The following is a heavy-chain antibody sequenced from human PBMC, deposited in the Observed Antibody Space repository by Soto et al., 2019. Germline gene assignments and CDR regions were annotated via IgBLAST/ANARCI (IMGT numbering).Heavy chain of an antibody. J-gene: IGHJ4*02. Sequence: GASVKVSCKASGGTFSSYAISWVRQAPGQGLEWMGGIIPIFGTANYAQKFHGRVTITADESTSTAYMELSSLRSEDTAVYYCVSYRDSSGYYYRHSPTYYFDYWGQGTLVTVSS. D-gene: IGHD3-22*01. CDR2: IIPIFGTA. V-gene: IGHV1-69*13. CDR1: GGTFSSYA. CDR3: VSYRDSSGYYYRHSPTYYFDY.